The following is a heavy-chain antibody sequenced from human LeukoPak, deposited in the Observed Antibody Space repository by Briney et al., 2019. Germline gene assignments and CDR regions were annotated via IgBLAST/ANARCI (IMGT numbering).Heavy chain of an antibody. D-gene: IGHD6-6*01. J-gene: IGHJ5*02. CDR3: ARDSVAVRPGWFDP. CDR2: ISAYNGDT. CDR1: GYTFTTYG. V-gene: IGHV1-18*01. Sequence: GASVKVSCKPSGYTFTTYGISWVRQAPGQGLEWLGWISAYNGDTTYPQKFQGRVTMTTETSTRTAYMELRSLRSDDTAVYYCARDSVAVRPGWFDPWGQGTLVTVSS.